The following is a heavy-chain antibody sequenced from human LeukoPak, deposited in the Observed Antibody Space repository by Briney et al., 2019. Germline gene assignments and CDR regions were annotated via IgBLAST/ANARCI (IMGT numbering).Heavy chain of an antibody. CDR2: INHSGST. V-gene: IGHV4-34*01. CDR3: ARRRYCSGGSCYPLDY. Sequence: PSETLSLTCTVSGGSISSYYWSWIRQPPGKGLEWIGEINHSGSTNYNPSLKSRVTISVDTSKNQFSLKLSSVTAADTAVYYCARRRYCSGGSCYPLDYWGQGTLVTVSS. J-gene: IGHJ4*02. D-gene: IGHD2-15*01. CDR1: GGSISSYY.